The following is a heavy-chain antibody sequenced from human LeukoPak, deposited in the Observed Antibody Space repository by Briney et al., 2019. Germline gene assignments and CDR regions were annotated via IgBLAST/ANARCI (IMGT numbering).Heavy chain of an antibody. V-gene: IGHV3-30-3*01. CDR2: ISYDGSNK. CDR3: ARESPYYYDSSGYYRDAFDI. CDR1: GFTFSSYA. Sequence: GGSLRLSCAASGFTFSSYAMHWVRQAPGKGLEWVAVISYDGSNKYYADSVKGRFTISRDNSKNTLYLRMNSLRAEDTAVYYCARESPYYYDSSGYYRDAFDIWGQGTMVTVSS. J-gene: IGHJ3*02. D-gene: IGHD3-22*01.